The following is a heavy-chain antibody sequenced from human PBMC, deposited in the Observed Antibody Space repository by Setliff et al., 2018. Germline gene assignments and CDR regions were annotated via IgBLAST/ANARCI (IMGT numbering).Heavy chain of an antibody. CDR1: GGSISSGIYY. J-gene: IGHJ6*03. D-gene: IGHD3-3*01. CDR3: ARAGPYYDFWSGYYRTMDV. V-gene: IGHV4-61*09. Sequence: SETLSLTCTVSGGSISSGIYYWSWIRQPAGKGLEWIGHIYTSGSTNYNPSLKSRATIPVDTSKNQFSLRLSSVTAADTAVYYCARAGPYYDFWSGYYRTMDVWGKGTTVTVSS. CDR2: IYTSGST.